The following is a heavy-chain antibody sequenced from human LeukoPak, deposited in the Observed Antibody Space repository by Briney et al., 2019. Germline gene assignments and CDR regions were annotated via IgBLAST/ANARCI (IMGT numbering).Heavy chain of an antibody. CDR3: ARDSRYCSSTNCYHDY. Sequence: PGRSLRLSCAASGFTFSSYWMHWVRQAPGRGLVWVSRINSDGSNTNYADSVKGRFTISRDNAKNTLYLQMNSLRAEDTAVYYCARDSRYCSSTNCYHDYWGQGTLVTVSS. V-gene: IGHV3-74*01. CDR1: GFTFSSYW. CDR2: INSDGSNT. D-gene: IGHD2-2*01. J-gene: IGHJ4*02.